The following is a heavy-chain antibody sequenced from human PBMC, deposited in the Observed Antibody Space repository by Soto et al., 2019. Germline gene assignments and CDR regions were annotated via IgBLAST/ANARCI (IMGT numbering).Heavy chain of an antibody. CDR2: IFYSGTT. J-gene: IGHJ6*02. Sequence: SETLSLTCTVSGGSVISGGYYWIWIRQHSGKGLEWIGHIFYSGTTYYNPSLKSRITISVDTSKNQFSLKLSSVTAADTAMYYCARGYCSSTSCYRGYGMDVWGQGTTVTVSS. CDR1: GGSVISGGYY. V-gene: IGHV4-31*03. D-gene: IGHD2-2*02. CDR3: ARGYCSSTSCYRGYGMDV.